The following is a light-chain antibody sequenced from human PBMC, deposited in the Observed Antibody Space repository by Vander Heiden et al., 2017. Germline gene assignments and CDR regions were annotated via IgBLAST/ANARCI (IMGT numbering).Light chain of an antibody. CDR2: AAS. CDR1: QSIGIY. J-gene: IGKJ2*01. Sequence: DIQMTQSPSSLSASVGDRVTITCRASQSIGIYLNWYQQKPGKAPQLLIYAASSLQSGLPTRFSGSGSGTDFTLTISSLRPGDFVSYYCQQRDSTPLTFGQGTKMEIK. V-gene: IGKV1-39*01. CDR3: QQRDSTPLT.